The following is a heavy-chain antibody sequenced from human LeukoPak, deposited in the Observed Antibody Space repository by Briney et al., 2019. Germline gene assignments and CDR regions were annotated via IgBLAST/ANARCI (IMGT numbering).Heavy chain of an antibody. V-gene: IGHV4-4*07. CDR3: AREGGTVTPTLDY. J-gene: IGHJ4*02. Sequence: SETLSLTCTVSGGSLSSYYWSWIRQPAGKGLEWIGRIYTTGSTHYNPSLKSRVTMSLDTSKNKLSLKLSSVTAADTAVYYCAREGGTVTPTLDYWGQGTLVTVSS. D-gene: IGHD4-11*01. CDR2: IYTTGST. CDR1: GGSLSSYY.